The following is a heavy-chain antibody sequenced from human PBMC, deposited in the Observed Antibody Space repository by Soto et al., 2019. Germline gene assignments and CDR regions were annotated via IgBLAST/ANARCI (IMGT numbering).Heavy chain of an antibody. Sequence: QVQLVQSGAEVRKPGSSVKVSCKASGGTFSRHAISWVRQAPGQGLEWMGGIIPIFGTENHAQKFQGRVRIIADESTSTVYMELSSLRSEDTAMYYCARGWGYDSNDYYYAYWGQGTLVIVSS. J-gene: IGHJ4*02. D-gene: IGHD3-22*01. CDR2: IIPIFGTE. CDR1: GGTFSRHA. CDR3: ARGWGYDSNDYYYAY. V-gene: IGHV1-69*01.